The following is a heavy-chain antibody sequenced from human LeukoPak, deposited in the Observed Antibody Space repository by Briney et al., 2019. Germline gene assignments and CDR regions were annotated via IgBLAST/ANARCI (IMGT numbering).Heavy chain of an antibody. Sequence: PSQTLSLTCTVSGGSISSGSYYWSWIRQPAGKGLEWIGRIYTSGSTNYNPSLKSRVTISVDTSKNQFSLKLSSVTAADTAVYYCARSGYGGSFDYWGQGTLVTVSS. J-gene: IGHJ4*02. CDR3: ARSGYGGSFDY. CDR2: IYTSGST. D-gene: IGHD4-23*01. V-gene: IGHV4-61*02. CDR1: GGSISSGSYY.